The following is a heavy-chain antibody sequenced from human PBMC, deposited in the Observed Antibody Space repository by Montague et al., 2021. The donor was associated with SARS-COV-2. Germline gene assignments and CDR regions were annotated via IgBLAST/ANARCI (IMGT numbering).Heavy chain of an antibody. V-gene: IGHV4-34*01. CDR3: ARGPTNNIGMVATRLDY. CDR1: GGSFSGYY. Sequence: SETLSLTCAVYGGSFSGYYWNWIRQPPGTGLEWIGEINHSGSTNYNPYLKSRVTISVDTSNNQFSLKLTSVTAADTAVYYCARGPTNNIGMVATRLDYWGQGTLVTVSS. J-gene: IGHJ4*02. D-gene: IGHD5-12*01. CDR2: INHSGST.